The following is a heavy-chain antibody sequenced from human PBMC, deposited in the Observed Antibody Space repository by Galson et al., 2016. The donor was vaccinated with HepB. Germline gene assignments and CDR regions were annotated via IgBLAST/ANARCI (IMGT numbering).Heavy chain of an antibody. V-gene: IGHV3-9*01. CDR1: GFTFDEYA. D-gene: IGHD6-13*01. CDR3: AKDRSAGAAAPGCFDG. J-gene: IGHJ4*02. Sequence: SLRLSCAASGFTFDEYAMHWVRQAPGKGLEWVSTISWNSGTIHYMDSVKGRFTTSRDNAKTALYLQMDGLKTEDPALYYCAKDRSAGAAAPGCFDGWGQGTLVTVSS. CDR2: ISWNSGTI.